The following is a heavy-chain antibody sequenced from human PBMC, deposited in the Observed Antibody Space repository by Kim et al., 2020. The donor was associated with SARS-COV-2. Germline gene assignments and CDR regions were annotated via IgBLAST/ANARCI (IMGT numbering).Heavy chain of an antibody. J-gene: IGHJ6*01. Sequence: SETLSLTCTVSGGSISTFYWSWIRQPPGKGLEWIGYIYYTGSTNYNPSPKSRVSISVETSKNQSSLNLSSLTAADTPVDICAAGVDNWNDGYYYCGMD. CDR1: GGSISTFY. V-gene: IGHV4-59*01. CDR3: AAGVDNWNDGYYYCGMD. CDR2: IYYTGST. D-gene: IGHD1-20*01.